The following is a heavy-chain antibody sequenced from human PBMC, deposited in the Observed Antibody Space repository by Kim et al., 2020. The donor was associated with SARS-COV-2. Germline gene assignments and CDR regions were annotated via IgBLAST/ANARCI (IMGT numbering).Heavy chain of an antibody. J-gene: IGHJ4*02. Sequence: YAQKFQGRVTMTRDTSTSTVYMELSSLRSEDTAVYYCARDRGDYGDCFDYWGQGTLVTVSS. CDR3: ARDRGDYGDCFDY. V-gene: IGHV1-46*01. D-gene: IGHD4-17*01.